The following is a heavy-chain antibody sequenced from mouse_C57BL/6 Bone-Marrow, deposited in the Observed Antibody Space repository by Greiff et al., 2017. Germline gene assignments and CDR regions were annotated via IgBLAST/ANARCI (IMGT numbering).Heavy chain of an antibody. D-gene: IGHD2-2*01. CDR3: AKGDYGYDFFDY. CDR1: GYTFTSYG. V-gene: IGHV1-81*01. J-gene: IGHJ2*01. CDR2: IYPRSGNT. Sequence: QVQLQQSGAELARPGASVKLSCKASGYTFTSYGISWVKQSTGQGLEWIGEIYPRSGNTYYNEKFKGKATLTAEKSSSTAYMELRSLTSEDSAVYFCAKGDYGYDFFDYWGQGTTLTVSS.